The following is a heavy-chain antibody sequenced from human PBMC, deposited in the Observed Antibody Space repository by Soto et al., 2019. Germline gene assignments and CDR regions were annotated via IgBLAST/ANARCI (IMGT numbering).Heavy chain of an antibody. J-gene: IGHJ3*02. CDR2: MNPNSGNT. CDR1: GYTFTSYD. D-gene: IGHD6-6*01. V-gene: IGHV1-8*01. CDR3: ARGSSSSGDAFDI. Sequence: XSVKASCKASGYTFTSYDRHLVRQATGQGLEWMGWMNPNSGNTGYAQKFQGRVTMTRNTSISTAYMELSSLRSEDTAVYYCARGSSSSGDAFDIWGQGTMVTISS.